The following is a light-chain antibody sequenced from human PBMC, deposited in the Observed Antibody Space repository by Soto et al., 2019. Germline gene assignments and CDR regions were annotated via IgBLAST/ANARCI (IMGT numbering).Light chain of an antibody. CDR1: QSVSST. CDR2: GAS. J-gene: IGKJ5*01. Sequence: IMQRPVPLYLSHKKKATLPCRVSQSVSSTLACYQQKPGQAPRLLIYGASTRAPDIQARFSGSGSGTDFTLSISSLQPGDVGVYSFQPYHTGVTLKFGQGTRPEVK. CDR3: QPYHTGVTLK. V-gene: IGKV3-15*01.